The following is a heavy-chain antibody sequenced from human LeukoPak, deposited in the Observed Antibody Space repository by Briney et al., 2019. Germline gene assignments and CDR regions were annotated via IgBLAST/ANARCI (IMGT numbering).Heavy chain of an antibody. J-gene: IGHJ5*02. D-gene: IGHD3-16*01. CDR1: GGSISNYY. CDR3: ARDSPAPGLGEFDP. V-gene: IGHV4-59*01. Sequence: SETLSLTCTVSGGSISNYYWNWIRQPPGKGLEWIGYISDSGNSNYNPSLKSRLNMSVDTSKNEFSLKLSSVTAADTAVYYCARDSPAPGLGEFDPWGLGSLVTVSS. CDR2: ISDSGNS.